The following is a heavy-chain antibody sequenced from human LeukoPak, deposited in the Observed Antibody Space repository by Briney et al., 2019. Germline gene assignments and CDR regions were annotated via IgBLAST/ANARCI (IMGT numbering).Heavy chain of an antibody. CDR3: ARGTYYYDSSGYYYVLDY. CDR1: GGSISSYY. J-gene: IGHJ4*02. CDR2: IYYSGST. Sequence: SETLSLTCTVSGGSISSYYWSWIRQPPVKGLEWIGYIYYSGSTNYNPSLKSRVTISVDTSKNQFSLKLSSVTAADTAVYYCARGTYYYDSSGYYYVLDYWGQGTLVTVSS. D-gene: IGHD3-22*01. V-gene: IGHV4-59*08.